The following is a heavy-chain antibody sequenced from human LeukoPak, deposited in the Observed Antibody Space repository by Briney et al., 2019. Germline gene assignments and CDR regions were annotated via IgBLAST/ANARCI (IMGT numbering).Heavy chain of an antibody. CDR1: GYTFTGYY. Sequence: ASVKVSCKASGYTFTGYYMHWVRQAPGQGLEWMGWINPNSGGTNYAQKFQGRVTMTRDTSVSTAYMELSSLRSEDTAVYYCARVSYDYVWGSLYWFDPWGQGTLVTVSS. J-gene: IGHJ5*02. CDR3: ARVSYDYVWGSLYWFDP. CDR2: INPNSGGT. V-gene: IGHV1-2*02. D-gene: IGHD3-16*01.